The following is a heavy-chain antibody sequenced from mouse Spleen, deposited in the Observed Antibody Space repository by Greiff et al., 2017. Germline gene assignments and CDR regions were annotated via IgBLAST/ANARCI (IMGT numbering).Heavy chain of an antibody. CDR2: IDPSDSYT. Sequence: QVQLQQPGAELVKPGASVKLSCKASGYTFTSYWMQWVKQRPGQCLEWIGEIDPSDSYTNYNQKFKGKATLTVDTSSSTAYMQLSSLTSEDSAVYYCARGGDGYPFAYWGQGTLVTVSA. V-gene: IGHV1-50*01. CDR1: GYTFTSYW. CDR3: ARGGDGYPFAY. D-gene: IGHD2-3*01. J-gene: IGHJ3*01.